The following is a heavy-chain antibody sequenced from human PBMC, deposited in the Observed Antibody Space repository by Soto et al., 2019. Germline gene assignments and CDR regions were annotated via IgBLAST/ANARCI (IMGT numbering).Heavy chain of an antibody. CDR1: GFTFSRYW. CDR2: INTDGSNS. D-gene: IGHD6-13*01. J-gene: IGHJ4*02. Sequence: EMQLVESGGGLVQPGESLRLSCAASGFTFSRYWMHWVRQSPEKGLVWVSHINTDGSNSNYADSVKGRFTISRNNPKNTLNLQMVGLEAEDTALYYWARAAYSSSSYGDFWGQGTLVTVSS. V-gene: IGHV3-74*02. CDR3: ARAAYSSSSYGDF.